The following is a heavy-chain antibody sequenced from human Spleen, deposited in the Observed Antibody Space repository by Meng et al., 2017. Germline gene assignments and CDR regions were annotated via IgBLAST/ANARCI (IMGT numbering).Heavy chain of an antibody. J-gene: IGHJ1*01. V-gene: IGHV4-34*01. CDR1: GGSFSGFY. CDR2: INHGEIT. Sequence: HVQLQQWGAGLLKPSETLSLTCAVYGGSFSGFYWNWIRQTPGKGLEWIGEINHGEITSYNPSLKSRVSMSIDKSKNQFSLKLTSVTAADTAVYHCLRGSGGSVWGQGTLVTVSS. D-gene: IGHD3-10*01. CDR3: LRGSGGSV.